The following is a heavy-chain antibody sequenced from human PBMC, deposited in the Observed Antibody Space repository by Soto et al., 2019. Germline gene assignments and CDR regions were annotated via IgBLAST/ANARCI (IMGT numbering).Heavy chain of an antibody. CDR2: ISGSGGST. D-gene: IGHD3-10*01. CDR3: AKDSRGVGVSINQHDY. V-gene: IGHV3-23*01. J-gene: IGHJ4*02. CDR1: GFTFSSYA. Sequence: EVQLLESGGGLVQPGGSLRLSCAASGFTFSSYAMSWVRQAPGKGLEWVSAISGSGGSTYYADSVKGRFTISRDNSKNTLYLQMNSLRAEDTAVYYCAKDSRGVGVSINQHDYWGQGTLVTVSS.